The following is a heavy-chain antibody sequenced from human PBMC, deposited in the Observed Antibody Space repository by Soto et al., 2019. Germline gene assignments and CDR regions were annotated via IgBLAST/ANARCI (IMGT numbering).Heavy chain of an antibody. CDR1: GFTFSDYY. CDR3: ARDLGYYDSSGYFDY. CDR2: ISSSDTII. D-gene: IGHD3-22*01. J-gene: IGHJ4*02. Sequence: GGSLRLSCAAPGFTFSDYYMGWIRQAPGKGLEWVSYISSSDTIISYADSVKGRFTISRDNAKNSLYLQMNSLRAEDTAVYYCARDLGYYDSSGYFDYWGQGTLVTVSS. V-gene: IGHV3-11*01.